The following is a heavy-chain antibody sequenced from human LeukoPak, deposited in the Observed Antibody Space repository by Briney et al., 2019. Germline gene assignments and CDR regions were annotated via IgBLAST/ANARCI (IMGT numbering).Heavy chain of an antibody. Sequence: PGGSLRLSCAASGFTFSSYWMHWVRQAPGKGLVWVSRINSDGSSTSYADSVKGRFTISRDNAKNTLYPQMNSLRAEDTAVYYCARGNGGWYWGFDYWGQGTLVTVSS. CDR1: GFTFSSYW. J-gene: IGHJ4*02. CDR3: ARGNGGWYWGFDY. CDR2: INSDGSST. V-gene: IGHV3-74*01. D-gene: IGHD6-19*01.